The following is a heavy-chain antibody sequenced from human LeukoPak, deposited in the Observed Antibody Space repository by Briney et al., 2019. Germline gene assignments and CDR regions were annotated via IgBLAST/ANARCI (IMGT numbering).Heavy chain of an antibody. CDR1: GFSFSSYA. V-gene: IGHV3-23*01. CDR3: AKDPYRVIVATGNYLDP. D-gene: IGHD2-21*01. CDR2: ISGDGTRT. J-gene: IGHJ5*02. Sequence: PGGSLRLSCAASGFSFSSYAMTWARQAPVKGLEWVSAISGDGTRTYYADSVKGRFTISRDNSKNTLYLQMDSLRGEDTAVYYCAKDPYRVIVATGNYLDPWGQGTLVTVSS.